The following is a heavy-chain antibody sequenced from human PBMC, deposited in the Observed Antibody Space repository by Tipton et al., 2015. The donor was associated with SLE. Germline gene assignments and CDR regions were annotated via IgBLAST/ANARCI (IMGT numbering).Heavy chain of an antibody. V-gene: IGHV4-59*11. D-gene: IGHD3-10*01. Sequence: TLSLTCTVSSGSMRGHYWSWIRQPPGKGLEWIGYTYYNGNTNYNPSLKSRVTISVDMSKDQFSLKLSSVTAADTALYYCARFGSGTYAYHLDTWGQGTLVSVSS. CDR2: TYYNGNT. CDR3: ARFGSGTYAYHLDT. J-gene: IGHJ5*02. CDR1: SGSMRGHY.